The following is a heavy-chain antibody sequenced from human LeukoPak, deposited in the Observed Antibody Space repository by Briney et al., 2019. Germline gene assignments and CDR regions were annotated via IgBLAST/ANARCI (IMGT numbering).Heavy chain of an antibody. CDR2: ISSSSSYI. D-gene: IGHD3-22*01. CDR1: GFTFSSYS. Sequence: TGGSLRLSCAASGFTFSSYSMNWVRQAPGKGLEWVSSISSSSSYIYYADSVKGRFTISRDNAKNSLYLQMNSLRAEDTAVYYCARAEYYYDSSGYFDYWGQGTLVTVSS. CDR3: ARAEYYYDSSGYFDY. V-gene: IGHV3-21*01. J-gene: IGHJ4*02.